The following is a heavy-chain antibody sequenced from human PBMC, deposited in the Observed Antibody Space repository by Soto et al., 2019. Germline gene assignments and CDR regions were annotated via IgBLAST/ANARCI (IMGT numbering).Heavy chain of an antibody. CDR1: GYTFTGYY. J-gene: IGHJ4*02. V-gene: IGHV1-2*02. D-gene: IGHD2-2*01. CDR2: ISPDSGGT. Sequence: ASVKVSCKASGYTFTGYYMHWVRQAPGQGLEWMGWISPDSGGTNYAQKFQGRVTMTRDTSITTAYMELTSLRSDDTAVYFCARDSGYCTSTSCYYFDSWGQGSQVTVSS. CDR3: ARDSGYCTSTSCYYFDS.